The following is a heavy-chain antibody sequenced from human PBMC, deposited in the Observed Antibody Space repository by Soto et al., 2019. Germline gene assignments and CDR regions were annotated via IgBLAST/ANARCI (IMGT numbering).Heavy chain of an antibody. Sequence: NPSETLSLTCTVSGGSISSGDYYWSWIRQPPGKGLEWIGYIYYSGSTYYNPSLKSRVTISVDTSKNQFSLKLSSVTAADTAVYYCARAVRIRLQFKELDYWGQGTLVTVSS. CDR1: GGSISSGDYY. CDR2: IYYSGST. J-gene: IGHJ4*02. D-gene: IGHD5-12*01. CDR3: ARAVRIRLQFKELDY. V-gene: IGHV4-30-4*01.